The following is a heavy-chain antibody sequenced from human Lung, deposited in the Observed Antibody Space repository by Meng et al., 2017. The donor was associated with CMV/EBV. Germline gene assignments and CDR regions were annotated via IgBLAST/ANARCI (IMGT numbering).Heavy chain of an antibody. CDR2: IIPIFGTA. CDR1: GGTFSSYA. V-gene: IGHV1-69*05. D-gene: IGHD4-17*01. Sequence: SVXVSXKASGGTFSSYAISWVRQAPGQGLEWMGEIIPIFGTANYAQKFQGRVTITTDESTSTAYMELSSLRSEDTAVYYCARGNYGDYHYYGMDVWGQGTTVTVSS. CDR3: ARGNYGDYHYYGMDV. J-gene: IGHJ6*02.